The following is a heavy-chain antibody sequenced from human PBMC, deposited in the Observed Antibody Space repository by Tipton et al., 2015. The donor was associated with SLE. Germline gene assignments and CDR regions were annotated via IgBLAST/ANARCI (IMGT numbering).Heavy chain of an antibody. CDR2: IIPSRGGT. V-gene: IGHV1-46*01. J-gene: IGHJ5*02. CDR1: GYSVTTYY. D-gene: IGHD2-8*01. CDR3: ARVPAPGAIPNGGGWFDP. Sequence: QVQLVQSGPEVKKPGASVKVSCKASGYSVTTYYIHWVRQAPGQGLEWMGVIIPSRGGTSYAQNFQGRITMTSDTSTSTVYMELTSLRSEDTAVYYCARVPAPGAIPNGGGWFDPWGQGTLVTVSS.